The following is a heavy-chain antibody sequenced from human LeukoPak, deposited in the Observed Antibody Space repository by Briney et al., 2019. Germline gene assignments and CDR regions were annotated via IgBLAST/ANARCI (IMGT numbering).Heavy chain of an antibody. J-gene: IGHJ4*02. CDR3: ARVDYDILTDKDRRFDY. CDR2: INHSGST. CDR1: GGSISSYY. V-gene: IGHV4-34*01. Sequence: SETLSLTCTVSGGSISSYYWSWIRQPPGKGLEWIGEINHSGSTNYNPSLKSRVTISVDTSKNQFSLKLSSVTAADTAVYYCARVDYDILTDKDRRFDYWGQGTLVTVSS. D-gene: IGHD3-9*01.